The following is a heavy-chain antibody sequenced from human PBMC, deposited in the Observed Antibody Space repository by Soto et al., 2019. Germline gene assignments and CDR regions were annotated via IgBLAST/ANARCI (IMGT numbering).Heavy chain of an antibody. D-gene: IGHD3-16*01. CDR3: AKVGSYYFDS. V-gene: IGHV4-4*07. CDR2: LYTRGTT. CDR1: GGSISNFW. J-gene: IGHJ4*02. Sequence: SETLSLTWSVSGGSISNFWWSWMRQSEGKGLEWIGRLYTRGTTDYNPSLKSRVTMSIDTSKNRVSLILASVTSADTAVYYCAKVGSYYFDSWGQGIVVTVSS.